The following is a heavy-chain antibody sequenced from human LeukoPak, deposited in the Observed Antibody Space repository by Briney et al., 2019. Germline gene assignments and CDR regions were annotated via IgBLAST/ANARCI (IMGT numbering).Heavy chain of an antibody. D-gene: IGHD2-2*01. V-gene: IGHV4-4*07. CDR1: GGSISSYY. J-gene: IGHJ6*03. CDR3: ARDKGSCSSTSCSPNYYMDV. Sequence: SETLSLTCTVSGGSISSYYWSWIRQPAGKGLEWIGRIYASGSTNYNPSLKSRVTMSVDTSKNQFSLKLSSVTAADTAVYYCARDKGSCSSTSCSPNYYMDVWGRGPTVSVSS. CDR2: IYASGST.